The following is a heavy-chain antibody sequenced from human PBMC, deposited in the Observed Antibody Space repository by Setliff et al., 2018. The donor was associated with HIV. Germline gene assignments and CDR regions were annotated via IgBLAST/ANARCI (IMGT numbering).Heavy chain of an antibody. Sequence: GGSLRLSCAASGFTFTAHGMHWVRQAPDKGLEWVAFINYDENSEYYADSVKGRVTISRDNFRNTVDLQMNNLRPEDTAVYYCAKDGDYRGDYDAFDIWGQGTMVTVSS. J-gene: IGHJ3*02. CDR3: AKDGDYRGDYDAFDI. CDR2: INYDENSE. CDR1: GFTFTAHG. V-gene: IGHV3-30*02. D-gene: IGHD1-26*01.